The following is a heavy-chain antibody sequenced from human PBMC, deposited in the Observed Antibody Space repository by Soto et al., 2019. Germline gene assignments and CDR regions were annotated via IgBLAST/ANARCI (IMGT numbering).Heavy chain of an antibody. D-gene: IGHD3-10*01. CDR1: GYTFTNHY. CDR2: INPNGGST. J-gene: IGHJ4*02. V-gene: IGHV1-46*01. CDR3: ARAPWDRVRGFKEFEY. Sequence: QVQLVQSGAEVKKPGASVKVSCTASGYTFTNHYLHWVRQAPGQGLEWMGVINPNGGSTSYTQKFRGRVTMTRDTSTSTVYMELTSLRSEDTAVYYCARAPWDRVRGFKEFEYWGQGTLVTSPQ.